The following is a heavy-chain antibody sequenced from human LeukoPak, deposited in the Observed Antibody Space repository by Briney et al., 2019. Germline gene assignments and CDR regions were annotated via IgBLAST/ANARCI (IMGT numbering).Heavy chain of an antibody. CDR3: AGYYDYVWGSSGGY. J-gene: IGHJ4*02. V-gene: IGHV3-30*03. D-gene: IGHD3-16*01. CDR2: ISFDGTNK. CDR1: GFSFSNYG. Sequence: PGGSLRLSCAGSGFSFSNYGMHWVRQAPGKGLEWVAVISFDGTNKYYADSVKGRFTISRDNSKNTLHLQMNSLRAEDTAVYYCAGYYDYVWGSSGGYWGQGTLVTVSS.